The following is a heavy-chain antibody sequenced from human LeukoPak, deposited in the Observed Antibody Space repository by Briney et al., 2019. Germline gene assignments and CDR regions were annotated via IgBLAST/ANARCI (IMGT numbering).Heavy chain of an antibody. J-gene: IGHJ3*02. Sequence: GESLKISCKGSGYSFTNNWIGWVRQMPGKGLEWMGIIYPGDSDTGYSPSFQGQVTISADKSISTAYLQWNSLKASDSAMYYCASPSIYDSSGYYAFDIWGQGTMVTVSS. CDR1: GYSFTNNW. CDR2: IYPGDSDT. CDR3: ASPSIYDSSGYYAFDI. D-gene: IGHD3-22*01. V-gene: IGHV5-51*01.